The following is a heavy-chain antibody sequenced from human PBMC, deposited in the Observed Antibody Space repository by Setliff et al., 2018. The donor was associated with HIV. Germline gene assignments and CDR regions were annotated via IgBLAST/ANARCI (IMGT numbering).Heavy chain of an antibody. J-gene: IGHJ4*02. V-gene: IGHV3-30*03. CDR1: GFTFSRYP. D-gene: IGHD6-19*01. CDR3: TRDIALAGDLLGGDY. Sequence: GGSLRLSCAASGFTFSRYPMSWVRQAPGEGLEWVAVISDDGHTKYYIDSVKGRFTVSRDNSKNTLYLQMTGVRAEDTAVYYCTRDIALAGDLLGGDYWGQGTLVTVSS. CDR2: ISDDGHTK.